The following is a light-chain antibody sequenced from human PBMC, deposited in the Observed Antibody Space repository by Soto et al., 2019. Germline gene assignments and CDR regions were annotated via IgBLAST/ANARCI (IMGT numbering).Light chain of an antibody. CDR3: MQGLQTPWT. Sequence: DIVMIHSPLSQPVTPGEPASISCRSSQSLLHSNGYTYLDWYLQKPGQSPQLLIYLGSNRASGVPDRFSGSGSGTDFTLKISRVEAEDVGVYYCMQGLQTPWTFGQGTKVEIK. J-gene: IGKJ1*01. V-gene: IGKV2-28*01. CDR2: LGS. CDR1: QSLLHSNGYTY.